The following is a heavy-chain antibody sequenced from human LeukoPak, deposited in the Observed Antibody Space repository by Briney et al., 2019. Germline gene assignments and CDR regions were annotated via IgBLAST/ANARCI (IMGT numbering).Heavy chain of an antibody. J-gene: IGHJ5*01. V-gene: IGHV4-34*01. D-gene: IGHD3-3*01. CDR3: ARGAVTMFGVVRRTAWNS. Sequence: SETLSLTCAVYGGSFSGYYWSWIRQPPGKGLEWIGEINHSGSTNYNPSLKSPLTISVDTSKNQFSLKLSSVTATDTAVYYCARGAVTMFGVVRRTAWNSWGPGTLVTVSS. CDR2: INHSGST. CDR1: GGSFSGYY.